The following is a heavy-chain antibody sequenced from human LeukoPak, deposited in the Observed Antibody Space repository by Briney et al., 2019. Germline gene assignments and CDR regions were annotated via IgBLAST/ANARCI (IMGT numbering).Heavy chain of an antibody. Sequence: GGSLRLSCSASGFTFSSYAMSRVRQAPGKGLEWVSAISGSGGSTYYADSVKGRFTISRDNSKNTLYLQMNSLRAEDTAVYYCARDRCSGGSCYSRYYYYGMDVWGQGTTVTVSS. V-gene: IGHV3-23*01. J-gene: IGHJ6*02. CDR2: ISGSGGST. CDR1: GFTFSSYA. CDR3: ARDRCSGGSCYSRYYYYGMDV. D-gene: IGHD2-15*01.